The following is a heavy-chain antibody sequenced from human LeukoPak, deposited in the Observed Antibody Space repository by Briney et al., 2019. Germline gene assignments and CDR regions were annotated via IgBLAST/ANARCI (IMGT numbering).Heavy chain of an antibody. CDR1: GGTFSSYA. Sequence: ASVKVSCKASGGTFSSYAISWVRQAPGQGLEWMGRIIPILGIANYAQKFQGRVTITADKSTSTAYMELSSLRSEDTAVYYRARLDFITGYYFDYWGQGTLVTVSS. CDR3: ARLDFITGYYFDY. CDR2: IIPILGIA. V-gene: IGHV1-69*04. D-gene: IGHD3-22*01. J-gene: IGHJ4*02.